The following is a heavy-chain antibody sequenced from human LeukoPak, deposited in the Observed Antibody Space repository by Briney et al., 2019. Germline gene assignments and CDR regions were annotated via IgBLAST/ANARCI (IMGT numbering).Heavy chain of an antibody. Sequence: GGSLRLSCAASGFTFSSYAMSWVRQAPGKGLEWVSAISGSGGSTYYADTVRGRFTISRDTSKNTLYLQMNSLRAEDTAVYYCAKAHSNVLLWFGTVDYWGQGTLVTVSS. J-gene: IGHJ4*02. D-gene: IGHD3-10*01. V-gene: IGHV3-23*01. CDR2: ISGSGGST. CDR3: AKAHSNVLLWFGTVDY. CDR1: GFTFSSYA.